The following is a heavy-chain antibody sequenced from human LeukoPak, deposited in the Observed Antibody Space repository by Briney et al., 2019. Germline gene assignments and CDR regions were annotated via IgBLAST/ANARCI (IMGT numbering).Heavy chain of an antibody. CDR3: AKDARRYSGWYFFDH. CDR1: GFTFRSYG. D-gene: IGHD6-19*01. Sequence: GGSLRLSCAASGFTFRSYGMHWVRQAPGKGLDWVAVISYDGSNEYYGDSVKGRFTISRDNSKNTLYLQMNSLRVDDTAVYYCAKDARRYSGWYFFDHWGQGTLVTVSS. V-gene: IGHV3-30*18. CDR2: ISYDGSNE. J-gene: IGHJ4*02.